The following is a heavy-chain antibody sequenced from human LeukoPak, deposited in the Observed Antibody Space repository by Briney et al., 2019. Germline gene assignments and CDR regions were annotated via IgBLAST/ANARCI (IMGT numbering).Heavy chain of an antibody. Sequence: SETLSLTCTVSGDSISSTSYYWGLIRQPPGKGLEWIGSIYYSGSTNYNPSLKSRVTISVDTSKNQFSLKLSSVTAADTAVYYCARDPSYYDSSGYYGSFDYWGQGTLATVSS. J-gene: IGHJ4*02. V-gene: IGHV4-39*07. CDR1: GDSISSTSYY. CDR3: ARDPSYYDSSGYYGSFDY. D-gene: IGHD3-22*01. CDR2: IYYSGST.